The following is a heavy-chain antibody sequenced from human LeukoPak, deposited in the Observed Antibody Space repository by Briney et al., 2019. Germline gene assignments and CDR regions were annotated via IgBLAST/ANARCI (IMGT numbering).Heavy chain of an antibody. D-gene: IGHD5-12*01. V-gene: IGHV1-2*02. CDR3: ARGGHHRGYSGYDYPDY. CDR2: INPNSGGT. CDR1: GYTFTGYY. Sequence: ASVKVSCKASGYTFTGYYMHWVRQAPGQGLEWMGWINPNSGGTNYAQKFQGRITMTRDTSISTAYMELSRLRSDDTAVYYCARGGHHRGYSGYDYPDYWGQGTLVTVSS. J-gene: IGHJ4*02.